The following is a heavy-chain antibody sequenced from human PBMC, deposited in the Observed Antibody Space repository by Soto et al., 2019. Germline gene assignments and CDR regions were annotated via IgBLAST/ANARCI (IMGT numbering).Heavy chain of an antibody. CDR2: ISGSGGST. Sequence: GGSLRLSCAASGFTFSSYAMSWVRQAPGKGLEWVSAISGSGGSTYYADSVKGRFTISRDNSKNTLYLQMNSLRAEDTAVYYCAKGGTIFGVVLNYYYYYMDVWGKGTTVTVSS. CDR1: GFTFSSYA. J-gene: IGHJ6*03. V-gene: IGHV3-23*01. CDR3: AKGGTIFGVVLNYYYYYMDV. D-gene: IGHD3-3*01.